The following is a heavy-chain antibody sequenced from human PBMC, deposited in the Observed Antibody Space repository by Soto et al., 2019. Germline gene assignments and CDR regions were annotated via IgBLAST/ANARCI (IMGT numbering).Heavy chain of an antibody. D-gene: IGHD5-18*01. CDR3: ARGVTRGSFPPFDL. CDR2: ISYDGSNK. Sequence: GGSLRLSCAASGFTFSSYGMHWVRQAPGKGLEWVAVISYDGSNKYYADSVKGRFTISRDSSKNTLYLQMNSLRSDDTAVYYCARGVTRGSFPPFDLWGQGTLVTVSS. J-gene: IGHJ4*02. CDR1: GFTFSSYG. V-gene: IGHV3-30*03.